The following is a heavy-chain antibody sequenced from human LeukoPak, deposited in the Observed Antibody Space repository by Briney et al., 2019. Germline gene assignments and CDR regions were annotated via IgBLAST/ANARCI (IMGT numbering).Heavy chain of an antibody. CDR1: GFTFSSYA. CDR3: ARDAAAGVIMDYFDY. CDR2: IKQDGSEK. D-gene: IGHD3-10*01. V-gene: IGHV3-7*03. Sequence: GGSLRLSCAASGFTFSSYAMSWVRQAPGKGLEWVANIKQDGSEKYYVDSVKGRFTISRDNAKNSLYLQMNSLRAEDTAVYYCARDAAAGVIMDYFDYWGQGTLVTVSS. J-gene: IGHJ4*02.